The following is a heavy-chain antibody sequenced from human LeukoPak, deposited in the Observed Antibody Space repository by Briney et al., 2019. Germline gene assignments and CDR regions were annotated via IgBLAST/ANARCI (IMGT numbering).Heavy chain of an antibody. V-gene: IGHV3-23*01. CDR3: AKTQDTSMIFGYFDY. D-gene: IGHD5-18*01. CDR1: GFIFSSYS. J-gene: IGHJ4*02. Sequence: GGSLRLSCAASGFIFSSYSMSWVRQAPGRGLEWVSAITGSGGTTLYADSVQGRFTISRDNSKNTVYLQMSSLRAEDTAVYYCAKTQDTSMIFGYFDYWGKGTLVTVSS. CDR2: ITGSGGTT.